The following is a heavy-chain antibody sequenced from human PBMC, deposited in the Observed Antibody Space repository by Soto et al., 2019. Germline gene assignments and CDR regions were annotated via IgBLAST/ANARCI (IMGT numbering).Heavy chain of an antibody. D-gene: IGHD2-21*01. CDR2: ISHSGST. V-gene: IGHV4-30-2*01. Sequence: QLQLQESGSGLVKPSQTLSLTCAVSGASISSGGYSWSWIRQPPGKGLEWIGYISHSGSTYYNPSLKSRVTISVERSKNQFSLKLSAVTAADTAGYYRARGLLLPDYWGQGTLVTVSS. CDR1: GASISSGGYS. CDR3: ARGLLLPDY. J-gene: IGHJ4*02.